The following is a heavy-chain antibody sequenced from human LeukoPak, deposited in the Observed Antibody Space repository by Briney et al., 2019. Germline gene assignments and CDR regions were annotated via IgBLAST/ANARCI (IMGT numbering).Heavy chain of an antibody. CDR2: ISGSGGST. J-gene: IGHJ5*02. V-gene: IGHV3-23*01. Sequence: GGSLRLSCAASGFTFSSYAMSWVRQAPGKGLEWVSAISGSGGSTYYADSVKGRFTISRDNSKNTLYLQMNSLRAEDTAVYYCAKDQNDILTLSWFDPWGQGTLVTVSS. D-gene: IGHD3-9*01. CDR3: AKDQNDILTLSWFDP. CDR1: GFTFSSYA.